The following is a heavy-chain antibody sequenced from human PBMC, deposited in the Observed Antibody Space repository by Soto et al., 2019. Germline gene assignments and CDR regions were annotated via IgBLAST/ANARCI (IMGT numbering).Heavy chain of an antibody. Sequence: EVQLLESGGGLVQPGGSLRLSCAASGFTFSSYAMSWVRHAPGKGLEWVSADTYSGDSTYYTDSVKGRFTISRDNSKKTLYLQMTSLRAEDTAIYYCAKGATGSCRGTRCYQFEYWGQGTLVTVSS. CDR1: GFTFSSYA. J-gene: IGHJ4*02. CDR3: AKGATGSCRGTRCYQFEY. D-gene: IGHD2-15*01. CDR2: DTYSGDST. V-gene: IGHV3-23*01.